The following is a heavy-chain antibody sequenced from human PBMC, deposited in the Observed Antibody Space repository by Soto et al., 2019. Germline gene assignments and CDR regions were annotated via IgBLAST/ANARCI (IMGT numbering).Heavy chain of an antibody. V-gene: IGHV1-69*12. CDR3: ARHDCISTSCYYYYCSGMDV. CDR1: GGTFSSYA. D-gene: IGHD2-2*01. CDR2: IIPIFGTA. Sequence: QVQLVQSGAEVKKPGSSVKVSCKASGGTFSSYAISWVRQAPGQGLEWMGGIIPIFGTANYAQKFQGRVTITADESTSTAYMELSSLRSEDTAVYYCARHDCISTSCYYYYCSGMDVWGQGTTVTVSS. J-gene: IGHJ6*02.